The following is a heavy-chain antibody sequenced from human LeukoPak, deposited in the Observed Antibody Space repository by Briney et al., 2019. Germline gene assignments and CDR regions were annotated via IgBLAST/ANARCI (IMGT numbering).Heavy chain of an antibody. CDR2: ISQSVST. J-gene: IGHJ4*02. Sequence: SETLSLTCTVSGYSISGGYYWGWIRQPPGKGLEWIGTISQSVSTYYNPSLKSRVTTSVDTSKNQFSLKLSSVTAADTAVYYCARNNSNGFDFWSQGTLVTVSS. V-gene: IGHV4-38-2*02. CDR1: GYSISGGYY. CDR3: ARNNSNGFDF. D-gene: IGHD6-19*01.